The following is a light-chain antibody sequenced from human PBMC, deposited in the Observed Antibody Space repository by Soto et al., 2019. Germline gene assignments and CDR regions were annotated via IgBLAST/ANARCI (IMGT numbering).Light chain of an antibody. CDR2: AAS. V-gene: IGKV1-6*01. CDR3: LQHSSYPWT. Sequence: ATQMTQSPSSLSASVGDRVTITCRASQDIRYGLSWYQQKPGKAPKLLIYAASSLQRGVPSRFSGSGSGTDFTLTISSLQPEDFATYSCLQHSSYPWTFGQGTKVDIK. CDR1: QDIRYG. J-gene: IGKJ1*01.